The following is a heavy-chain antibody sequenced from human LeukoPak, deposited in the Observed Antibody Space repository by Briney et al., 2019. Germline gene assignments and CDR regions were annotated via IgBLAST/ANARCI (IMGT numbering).Heavy chain of an antibody. CDR2: IGSRSTSI. J-gene: IGHJ3*02. Sequence: PGGSLRLSCAASGFTFTSHSMNWVRQAPGKGLEWVSSIGSRSTSIYYADSVKGRFTISRDNAKNSLYLQMNSLRAEDTAVYYCARESSESFDIWGQGTVLTVSS. CDR1: GFTFTSHS. V-gene: IGHV3-21*01. D-gene: IGHD6-25*01. CDR3: ARESSESFDI.